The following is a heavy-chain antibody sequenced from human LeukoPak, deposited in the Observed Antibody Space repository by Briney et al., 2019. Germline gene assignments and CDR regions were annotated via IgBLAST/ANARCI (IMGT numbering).Heavy chain of an antibody. Sequence: GGSLRLSCAASGFTFSSYWMSWVSQAPGKGLEWVANIKQDGSEKYYVDSVKGRFTISRDNAKNSLYLQMNSLRAEDTAVYYCARAAATQGPDYFDYWGQGTLVTVSS. CDR2: IKQDGSEK. V-gene: IGHV3-7*04. CDR1: GFTFSSYW. J-gene: IGHJ4*02. D-gene: IGHD6-13*01. CDR3: ARAAATQGPDYFDY.